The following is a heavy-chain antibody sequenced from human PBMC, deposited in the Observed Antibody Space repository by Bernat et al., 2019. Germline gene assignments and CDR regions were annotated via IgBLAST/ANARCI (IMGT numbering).Heavy chain of an antibody. CDR2: INHSGST. CDR1: GGSFSGYY. Sequence: QVQLQQWGAGLLKPSETLSLTCAVYGGSFSGYYWSWIRQPPGKGLEWIGEINHSGSTNYNPSLKSRVTISVDTSKNQFSLKLSSVTAADTAVYYCARGRYDYIWGSPGIDYWGQGTLVTVSS. V-gene: IGHV4-34*01. CDR3: ARGRYDYIWGSPGIDY. J-gene: IGHJ4*02. D-gene: IGHD3-16*01.